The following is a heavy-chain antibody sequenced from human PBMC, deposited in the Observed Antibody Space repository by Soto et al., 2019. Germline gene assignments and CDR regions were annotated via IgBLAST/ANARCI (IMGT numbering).Heavy chain of an antibody. CDR1: GGSISSDGYS. D-gene: IGHD4-17*01. Sequence: QLQLQESGSGLVKPSQTLSLTCAVSGGSISSDGYSWSWIRQPPGTGLEWIGYIYPSGSTYYNPSLKNRVTISVDRSKSQFSLKLSSLTAADTAVYYCAGAYGHNWFDTWGQGTLVTVSS. J-gene: IGHJ5*02. CDR3: AGAYGHNWFDT. V-gene: IGHV4-30-2*01. CDR2: IYPSGST.